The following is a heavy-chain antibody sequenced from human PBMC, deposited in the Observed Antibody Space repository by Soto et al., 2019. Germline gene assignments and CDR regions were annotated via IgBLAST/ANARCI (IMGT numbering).Heavy chain of an antibody. CDR3: ARGGRSVDSSSSGY. CDR2: IKQDGSEK. D-gene: IGHD6-6*01. CDR1: GFTFSSYW. Sequence: EVQLVESGGGLVQPGGSLRLSCAASGFTFSSYWMSWVRQAPGKGLEWVANIKQDGSEKYYVDSVKGRFTISRDNAKNSLYLQMNSLRAEDTAVYYCARGGRSVDSSSSGYWGQGTLVTVSS. J-gene: IGHJ4*02. V-gene: IGHV3-7*03.